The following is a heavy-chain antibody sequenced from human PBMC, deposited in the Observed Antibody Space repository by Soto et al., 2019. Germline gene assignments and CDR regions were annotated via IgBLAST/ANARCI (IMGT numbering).Heavy chain of an antibody. V-gene: IGHV1-69*06. J-gene: IGHJ4*02. Sequence: QMQLVQSGAEVKKPGSSVKVSCKASGGTLSSFINYPINWVRQAPGQGLEWMGGIVPNVGTVNYAQKFQGRVTITADKSTGIAYMELSSLRSEDTALYYWARRDTSGFLRYFDNWGQGTLVTVSS. CDR3: ARRDTSGFLRYFDN. D-gene: IGHD3-3*01. CDR2: IVPNVGTV. CDR1: GGTLSSFINYP.